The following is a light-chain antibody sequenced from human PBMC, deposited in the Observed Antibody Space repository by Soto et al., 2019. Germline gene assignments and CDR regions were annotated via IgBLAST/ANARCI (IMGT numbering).Light chain of an antibody. CDR3: APCDDRLNGYV. CDR2: NNN. CDR1: SSNIGTNA. J-gene: IGLJ1*01. V-gene: IGLV1-44*01. Sequence: QSALTQPPSASETTGQRVTISCSGGSSNIGTNAVNWYQQLPGTAPKLLIYNNNQRPSGVPDRFSGSKSGTSASLAISGLQFYEEDDYYGAPCDDRLNGYVFGTRTKV.